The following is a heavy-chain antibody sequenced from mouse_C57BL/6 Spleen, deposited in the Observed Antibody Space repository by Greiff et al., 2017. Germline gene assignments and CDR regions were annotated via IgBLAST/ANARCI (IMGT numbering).Heavy chain of an antibody. CDR1: GYTFTSYW. CDR3: ARGYYGNGAVDY. D-gene: IGHD2-1*01. CDR2: IHPHSGGT. J-gene: IGHJ4*01. Sequence: QVQLQQPGAELVKPGASVKLSCKASGYTFTSYWMHWVKQRPGQGLEWIGMIHPHSGGTNYNEKFKSKATLTVDKSSSTAYMQPSSLTSADSAVYYCARGYYGNGAVDYWGQGTSVTVSS. V-gene: IGHV1-64*01.